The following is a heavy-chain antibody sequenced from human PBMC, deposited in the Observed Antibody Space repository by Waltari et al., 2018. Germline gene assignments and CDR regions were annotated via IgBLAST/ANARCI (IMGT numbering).Heavy chain of an antibody. CDR2: INHSGST. J-gene: IGHJ4*02. CDR1: GGSFSCYS. CDR3: ARVLQPRHSLRYFDWLPYYFDY. Sequence: QVQLQQWGAGLLKPSETLSLTCAIYGGSFSCYSWSWIRQPPGKGLEWIGEINHSGSTNDNPSLKSRVTISVNTSKNQFSLKLSSVTAADTAVYYCARVLQPRHSLRYFDWLPYYFDYWGQGTLVTVSS. D-gene: IGHD3-9*01. V-gene: IGHV4-34*01.